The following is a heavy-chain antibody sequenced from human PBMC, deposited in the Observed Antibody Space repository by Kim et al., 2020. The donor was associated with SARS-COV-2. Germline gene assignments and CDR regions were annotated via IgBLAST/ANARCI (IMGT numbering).Heavy chain of an antibody. J-gene: IGHJ3*02. D-gene: IGHD3-16*01. CDR3: ARVPGIMSYAFDI. Sequence: YADSVKGRFTISRDNSKNTLYLQMNSLRAEDTAVYYCARVPGIMSYAFDIWGQGTMVTVSS. V-gene: IGHV3-53*01.